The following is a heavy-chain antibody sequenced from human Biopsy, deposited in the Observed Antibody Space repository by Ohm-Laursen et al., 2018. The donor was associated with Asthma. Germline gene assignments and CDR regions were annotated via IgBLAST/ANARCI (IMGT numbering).Heavy chain of an antibody. D-gene: IGHD2-21*02. CDR1: GGSVTSATFH. CDR3: ARGISRVTGLFDHFDS. CDR2: IYYSGST. V-gene: IGHV4-61*01. Sequence: TLSLTCTVTGGSVTSATFHWSWIRQPPGKGLEWIGHIYYSGSTNYQPSLKSRVTISVDTSKNQFSLKLRSVTAADAAVYYCARGISRVTGLFDHFDSWGQGTLVTVSS. J-gene: IGHJ4*02.